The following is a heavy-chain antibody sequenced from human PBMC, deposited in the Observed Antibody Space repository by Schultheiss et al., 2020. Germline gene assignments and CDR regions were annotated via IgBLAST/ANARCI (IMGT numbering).Heavy chain of an antibody. J-gene: IGHJ5*02. V-gene: IGHV4-61*01. Sequence: SATLSLTCTVSGGSISSRSYYWSWIRQHPGKGLEWIGYIYHSGSTNYNPSLKSRVTISVDTSKNQFSLKLSSVTAADTAVYYCARSFKSYSSDWYWFDPWGKGTLVTGSS. D-gene: IGHD6-19*01. CDR1: GGSISSRSYY. CDR2: IYHSGST. CDR3: ARSFKSYSSDWYWFDP.